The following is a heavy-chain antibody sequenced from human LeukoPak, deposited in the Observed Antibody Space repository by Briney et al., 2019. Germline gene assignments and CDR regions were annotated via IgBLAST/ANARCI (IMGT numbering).Heavy chain of an antibody. V-gene: IGHV3-7*01. CDR3: ATYSSLNRREFQY. Sequence: GGSLKLSCGGSGFTFSNYWMGWVRQAPGKGLQGVANIKTDGSEKYYVDSVKGRFTISRDNAKNSLYLQMHSLRAEDTAVYYCATYSSLNRREFQYWGQGTLLTVSS. CDR1: GFTFSNYW. D-gene: IGHD3-22*01. CDR2: IKTDGSEK. J-gene: IGHJ1*01.